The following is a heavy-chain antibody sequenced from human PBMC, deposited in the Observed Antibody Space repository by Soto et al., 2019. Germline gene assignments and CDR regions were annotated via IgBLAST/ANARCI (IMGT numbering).Heavy chain of an antibody. V-gene: IGHV4-59*02. Sequence: SETLSLTCTVSGGSVSPDYWDWIRQPPGKGLEWIGYIYYSGSTNYNPSLKSRVTISIDTSKNQFSLKLSSVTAADTAVYYCAIGGKNYGGEFDYWGQGTLVTVS. D-gene: IGHD4-17*01. CDR3: AIGGKNYGGEFDY. J-gene: IGHJ4*02. CDR1: GGSVSPDY. CDR2: IYYSGST.